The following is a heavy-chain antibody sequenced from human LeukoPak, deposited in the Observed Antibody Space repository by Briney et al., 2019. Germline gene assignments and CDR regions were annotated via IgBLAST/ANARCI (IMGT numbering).Heavy chain of an antibody. CDR1: GFTFSSYW. J-gene: IGHJ3*02. D-gene: IGHD4/OR15-4a*01. CDR3: STRVPNAFDI. Sequence: GGSLRLSCAASGFTFSSYWMHCVRQAPGKGLVWVSRINSDGSSTSYADSVKGRFTISRDNAKNTLYLQMNSLKTEDTAVYYCSTRVPNAFDIWGQGTMVTVSS. V-gene: IGHV3-74*01. CDR2: INSDGSST.